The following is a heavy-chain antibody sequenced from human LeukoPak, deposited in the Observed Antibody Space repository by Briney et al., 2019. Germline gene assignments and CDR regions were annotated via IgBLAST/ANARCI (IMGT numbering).Heavy chain of an antibody. J-gene: IGHJ4*02. D-gene: IGHD6-25*01. CDR3: ARDLGYSSGHPFDY. CDR1: GFTFRSYS. V-gene: IGHV3-33*01. CDR2: MWGDGTNK. Sequence: PGGSLRLSCAASGFTFRSYSMHWVRQAPGRGLEWVALMWGDGTNKYYAGSVKGRFTISRDNSKNTLYLQMNSLRAEDTAVYYCARDLGYSSGHPFDYWGQGTLVTVSS.